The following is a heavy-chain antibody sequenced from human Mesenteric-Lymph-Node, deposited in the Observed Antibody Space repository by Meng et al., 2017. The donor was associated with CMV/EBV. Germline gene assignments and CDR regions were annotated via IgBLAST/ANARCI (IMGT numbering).Heavy chain of an antibody. CDR3: ARAWDYYDSSGYLDY. CDR1: GFTFSSYE. CDR2: ISSSGSTI. J-gene: IGHJ4*02. Sequence: GESLKISCAASGFTFSSYEMNWVRQAPGKGLEWVSYISSSGSTIYYADSVKGRFTISRDNAKNSLYLQMNSLRAEDTAVYYCARAWDYYDSSGYLDYWGQGTLVTVSS. V-gene: IGHV3-48*03. D-gene: IGHD3-22*01.